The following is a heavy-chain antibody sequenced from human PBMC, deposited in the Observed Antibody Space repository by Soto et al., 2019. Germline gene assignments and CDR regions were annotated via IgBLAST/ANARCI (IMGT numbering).Heavy chain of an antibody. J-gene: IGHJ3*02. V-gene: IGHV2-5*02. Sequence: QITLKESGPTLVKPTQTLTLTCTFSGFSLSTSGVGVGWIRQPPGKALEWLALIYWDDDKRYSPSLKSRLTITKDTSKNQVVLTMTNMDPVDTATYYSAHRGRYWSGGSCSDAFDTWGQGTMVTVSS. CDR3: AHRGRYWSGGSCSDAFDT. CDR1: GFSLSTSGVG. D-gene: IGHD2-15*01. CDR2: IYWDDDK.